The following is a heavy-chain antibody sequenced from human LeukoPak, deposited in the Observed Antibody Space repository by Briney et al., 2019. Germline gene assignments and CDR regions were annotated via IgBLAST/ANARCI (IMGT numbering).Heavy chain of an antibody. CDR2: IYSRGAT. D-gene: IGHD1-14*01. V-gene: IGHV3-53*01. J-gene: IGHJ4*02. Sequence: PGGSLRLSCAASGFTVRANYMSWVPQAPGKGLEGVSVIYSRGATYYADSVKGRFTISRDNSKNTLYLQMNSLRVEDTAVYYCAARNYWGQGTLVTVSS. CDR1: GFTVRANY. CDR3: AARNY.